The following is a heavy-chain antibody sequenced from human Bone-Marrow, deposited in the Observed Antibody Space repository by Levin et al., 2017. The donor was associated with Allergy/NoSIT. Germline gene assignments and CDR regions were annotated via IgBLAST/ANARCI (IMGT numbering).Heavy chain of an antibody. CDR1: GFSFTTYG. J-gene: IGHJ4*02. CDR3: TSRYDSSGYSLPPKD. V-gene: IGHV1-18*04. Sequence: GESLKISCRTSGFSFTTYGFTWVRQAPGQGLEWMGWISAYSDKAHYAQQFQGRVTMTTDTSTTTVYMELRSLTSDDTAVYYCTSRYDSSGYSLPPKDWGQGTLVTVPS. CDR2: ISAYSDKA. D-gene: IGHD3-22*01.